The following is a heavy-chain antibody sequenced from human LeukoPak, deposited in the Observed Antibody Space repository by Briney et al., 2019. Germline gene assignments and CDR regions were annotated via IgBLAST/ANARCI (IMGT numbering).Heavy chain of an antibody. V-gene: IGHV3-23*01. CDR1: GFTFNYA. J-gene: IGHJ4*02. CDR2: ISGSGDST. CDR3: AKVEGGVFDY. D-gene: IGHD3-16*01. Sequence: GGSLRLPCAASGFTFNYAVSWVRQAPGKGLEWVSGISGSGDSTYYADSVKGRFTVSRDNSKNTLYLQMNSLRAEDTAVYYCAKVEGGVFDYWGQGTLVTVSS.